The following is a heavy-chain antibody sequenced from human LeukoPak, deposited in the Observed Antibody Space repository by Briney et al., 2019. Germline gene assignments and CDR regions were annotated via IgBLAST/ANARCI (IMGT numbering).Heavy chain of an antibody. CDR2: ISNSGGST. V-gene: IGHV3-23*01. CDR3: ARDTHSSGWYYFDY. D-gene: IGHD6-19*01. J-gene: IGHJ4*02. CDR1: GFTFSSYG. Sequence: LSGGSLRLSCAASGFTFSSYGMSWVRQAPGKGLEWVSAISNSGGSTPYADSVKGRFTISRDNSKNTLYLQMNSLRAEDTAVYYCARDTHSSGWYYFDYWGQGTLVTVSS.